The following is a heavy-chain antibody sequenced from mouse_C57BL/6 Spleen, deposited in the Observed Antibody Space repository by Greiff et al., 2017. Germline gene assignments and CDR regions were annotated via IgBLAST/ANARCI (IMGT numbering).Heavy chain of an antibody. CDR1: GYAFSSYR. J-gene: IGHJ2*01. CDR2: FYPGDGDT. Sequence: QVQLQQSGAELVKPGASVKISCKASGYAFSSYRMNWVKQRPGKGLEWIGQFYPGDGDTKYNGKFKGKATLTAEKSSSTAYMQLSSLTSEDSAVYFCARAECYSSSYYFDYWGQGTTPTVSS. V-gene: IGHV1-80*01. CDR3: ARAECYSSSYYFDY. D-gene: IGHD1-1*01.